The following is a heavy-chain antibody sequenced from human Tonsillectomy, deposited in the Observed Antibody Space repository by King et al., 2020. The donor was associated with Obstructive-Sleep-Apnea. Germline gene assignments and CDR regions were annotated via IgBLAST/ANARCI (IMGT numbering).Heavy chain of an antibody. D-gene: IGHD2-15*01. J-gene: IGHJ6*02. CDR1: GYTFTTYY. Sequence: FQLVQSGAEVKKPGASVKVSCKASGYTFTTYYMHWVRQAPGQGLDWMGKINPGGGSTAYAQKFQGRITMTRDTSTTTVYMELSSLRSEDTAVDYCARDVPLCSGGSCYSGHYYGMDVWGQGTTVTVSS. V-gene: IGHV1-46*01. CDR2: INPGGGST. CDR3: ARDVPLCSGGSCYSGHYYGMDV.